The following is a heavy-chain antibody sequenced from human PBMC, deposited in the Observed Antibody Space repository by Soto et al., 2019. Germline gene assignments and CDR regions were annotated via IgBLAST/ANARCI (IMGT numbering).Heavy chain of an antibody. V-gene: IGHV4-39*01. CDR1: GGSISSSSYY. CDR2: IYYSRST. D-gene: IGHD5-18*01. J-gene: IGHJ4*02. CDR3: ASPGYSYGLSPSFYY. Sequence: PSETLSLTCTVSGGSISSSSYYWGWIRQPPGKGLEWIGSIYYSRSTYYNPSLKSRVTISVDTSKNQFSLKLSSVTAADTAVYYCASPGYSYGLSPSFYYWGQGALVTVSS.